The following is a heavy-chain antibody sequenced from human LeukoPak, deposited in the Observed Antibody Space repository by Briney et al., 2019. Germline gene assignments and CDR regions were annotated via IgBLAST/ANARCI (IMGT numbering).Heavy chain of an antibody. CDR3: ARSHIVDASPPRQYYYYYYYMDV. Sequence: SETLSLTCTVSGGSISSGSYYWSWIRQPAGKGLEWIGRIYTSGSTNYNPSLKSRVTISVDTSKNQFSLKLSSVTAADTAVYYCARSHIVDASPPRQYYYYYYYMDVWGKGTTVTVSS. V-gene: IGHV4-61*02. CDR1: GGSISSGSYY. J-gene: IGHJ6*03. D-gene: IGHD2-21*01. CDR2: IYTSGST.